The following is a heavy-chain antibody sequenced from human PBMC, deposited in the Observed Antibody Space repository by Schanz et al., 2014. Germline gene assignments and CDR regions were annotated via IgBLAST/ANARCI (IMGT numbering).Heavy chain of an antibody. CDR3: ATASSPVREAGAGSSFHL. Sequence: EVQLVESGGGLVKPGGSLRLSCAASTSIFNHAWMSWVRQAPGKGLEWLGRIKSKTDGETTDYAAPVKSRFSISRDDSQSTLYLQMNSLKIEDTAVYYCATASSPVREAGAGSSFHLWGQGTLVTVAP. CDR1: TSIFNHAW. CDR2: IKSKTDGETT. V-gene: IGHV3-15*01. J-gene: IGHJ5*02. D-gene: IGHD6-13*01.